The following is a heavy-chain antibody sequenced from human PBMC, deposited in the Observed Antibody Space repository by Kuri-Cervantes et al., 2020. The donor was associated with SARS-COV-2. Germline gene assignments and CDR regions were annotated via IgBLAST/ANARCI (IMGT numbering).Heavy chain of an antibody. CDR2: LDHSGKA. D-gene: IGHD1-26*01. Sequence: GSLRLSCAVYGGSLNNFYWSWIRQSPGKGPEWIGELDHSGKANYNPSLKSRVTISVDTSKNQLSLKLTSVTAADTAVYYCARDQRRYRANDAPYDFWGQGTLVTVSS. CDR1: GGSLNNFY. J-gene: IGHJ4*02. V-gene: IGHV4-34*01. CDR3: ARDQRRYRANDAPYDF.